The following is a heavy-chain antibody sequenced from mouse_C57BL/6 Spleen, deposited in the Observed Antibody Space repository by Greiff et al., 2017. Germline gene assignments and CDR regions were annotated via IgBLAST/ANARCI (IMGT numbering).Heavy chain of an antibody. J-gene: IGHJ1*03. CDR3: ARDCGSSNWYFAV. Sequence: QVQLQQPGAELVKPGASVKLSCKASGYTFTSYWMHWVKQRPGQGLEWIGMIPPNSGSTNYNEKLQSKATLTVDKASSTAEMQRISLTSEDAAVYYCARDCGSSNWYFAVWGTGTTVTVSS. V-gene: IGHV1-64*01. D-gene: IGHD1-1*01. CDR2: IPPNSGST. CDR1: GYTFTSYW.